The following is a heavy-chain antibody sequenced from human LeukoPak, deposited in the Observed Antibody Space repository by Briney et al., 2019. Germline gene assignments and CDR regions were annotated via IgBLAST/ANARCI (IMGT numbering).Heavy chain of an antibody. D-gene: IGHD3-10*01. J-gene: IGHJ4*02. CDR1: GFIVSSNY. CDR3: VREAGGDYFDY. V-gene: IGHV3-53*01. Sequence: GGSLRLSCAASGFIVSSNYMSWVRQAPGKGLEWVSVIYSGGRTYYADSVKGRFTISRDNSKNTLYLQMNSLRAEDTAVYYCVREAGGDYFDYWGQGSLVTVSS. CDR2: IYSGGRT.